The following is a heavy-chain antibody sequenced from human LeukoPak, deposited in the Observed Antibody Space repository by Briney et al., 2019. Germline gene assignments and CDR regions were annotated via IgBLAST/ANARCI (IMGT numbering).Heavy chain of an antibody. D-gene: IGHD5-18*01. CDR3: ARHLSGVTGYTYGRGIDY. CDR2: ISGSGGST. CDR1: GFTFSSYA. Sequence: PGGSLRLSCAASGFTFSSYAMSWVRQAPGKGLKWVSAISGSGGSTYYTDSVKGRFTISRDNSKNTLYLQMNSLRAEDTAVYYCARHLSGVTGYTYGRGIDYWGQGTLVTVSS. V-gene: IGHV3-23*01. J-gene: IGHJ4*02.